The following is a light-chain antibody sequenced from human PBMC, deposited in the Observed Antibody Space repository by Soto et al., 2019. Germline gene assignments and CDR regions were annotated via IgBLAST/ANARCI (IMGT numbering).Light chain of an antibody. Sequence: DIQMTQYPSSLSASVGDRVTISCRARQGIGNYLAWYQQKPGKVPELLIYDASTLQLGVPSRFSGSRSGTDFTLTISSLQPEDAATYFCQEYTGAPYTFGQGTKLEIK. V-gene: IGKV1-27*01. J-gene: IGKJ2*01. CDR2: DAS. CDR3: QEYTGAPYT. CDR1: QGIGNY.